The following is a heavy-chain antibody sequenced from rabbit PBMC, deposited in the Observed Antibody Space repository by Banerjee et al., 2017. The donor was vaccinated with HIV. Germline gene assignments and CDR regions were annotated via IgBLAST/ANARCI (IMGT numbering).Heavy chain of an antibody. CDR1: GIDFSSSYY. CDR3: ARKFAGSRDL. V-gene: IGHV1S40*01. CDR2: IYAGSSGST. Sequence: QSLEESGGGLVQPEGSLALSCKASGIDFSSSYYMCWVRQAPGKGLEWIGCIYAGSSGSTYYASWAKGRFTISKTSSTTVTLQMTSLTAADTATYFCARKFAGSRDLWGPGTLVTVS. J-gene: IGHJ4*01. D-gene: IGHD4-2*01.